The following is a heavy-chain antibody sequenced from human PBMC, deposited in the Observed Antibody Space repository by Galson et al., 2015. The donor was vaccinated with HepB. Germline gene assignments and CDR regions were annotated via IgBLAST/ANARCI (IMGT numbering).Heavy chain of an antibody. CDR1: GFTFGDYA. CDR2: IRSNNYGGTA. V-gene: IGHV3-49*03. Sequence: SLRLSCAGSGFTFGDYAMSWFRQAPGKGLEWVGLIRSNNYGGTAEYAASVKERFVISRDDSNNIAYLQMNSLKIEDSAVYFCARRGLLEWFDYHFDSWGQGTLVTVSS. J-gene: IGHJ4*02. CDR3: ARRGLLEWFDYHFDS. D-gene: IGHD3-3*01.